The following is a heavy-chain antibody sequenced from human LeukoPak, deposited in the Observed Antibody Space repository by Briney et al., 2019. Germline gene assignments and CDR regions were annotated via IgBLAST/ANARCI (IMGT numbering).Heavy chain of an antibody. D-gene: IGHD5-18*01. CDR3: ARVDTAMVTPPLDY. V-gene: IGHV3-20*04. CDR1: GFTFDDYG. CDR2: INWNGGST. Sequence: RAGGSLRLSCAASGFTFDDYGMSWVRQAPGKGLEWVFGINWNGGSTGYADSVKGRFTISRDNAKNSLYLQMNSLRAEDTALYYCARVDTAMVTPPLDYWGQGTLVTVSS. J-gene: IGHJ4*02.